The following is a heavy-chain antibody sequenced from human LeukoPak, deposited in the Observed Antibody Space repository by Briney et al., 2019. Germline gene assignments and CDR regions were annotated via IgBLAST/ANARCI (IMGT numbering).Heavy chain of an antibody. CDR3: ARDARDCSSTSCYSRYYMGV. CDR1: GFTFSDYY. J-gene: IGHJ6*03. V-gene: IGHV3-11*01. D-gene: IGHD2-2*02. CDR2: ISSSGSTI. Sequence: GGSLRLSCAASGFTFSDYYMSWIRQAPGKGLEWVSYISSSGSTIYYADSVKGRFTISRDNAKNSLYLQMNSLRAEDTAVYYCARDARDCSSTSCYSRYYMGVWGKGTTVTVSS.